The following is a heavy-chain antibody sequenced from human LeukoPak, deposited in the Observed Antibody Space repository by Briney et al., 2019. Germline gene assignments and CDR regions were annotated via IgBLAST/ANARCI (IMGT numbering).Heavy chain of an antibody. CDR1: GFTFIDYD. Sequence: GGPLTLSCAVSGFTFIDYDMHWLPHAREKAREGVSAMGIGGDTQYSGSVKRRFTISRENAESSLYLQMNSLRAEDTAVYYCARGGIQVSGIDEFDYWGQGTLVTVSS. CDR2: MGIGGDT. D-gene: IGHD6-19*01. V-gene: IGHV3-13*01. J-gene: IGHJ4*02. CDR3: ARGGIQVSGIDEFDY.